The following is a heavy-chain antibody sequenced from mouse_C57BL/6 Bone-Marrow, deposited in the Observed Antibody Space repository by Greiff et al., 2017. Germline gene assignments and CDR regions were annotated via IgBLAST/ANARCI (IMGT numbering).Heavy chain of an antibody. J-gene: IGHJ4*01. CDR2: IDPSDSYT. CDR1: GYTFTSYW. Sequence: QVQLKQPGAELVMPGASVKLSCKASGYTFTSYWMHWVKQRPGQGLEWIGEIDPSDSYTNYNQKFKGKSTLTVDKSSSTAYMQLSSLTSEDSAVYYCARSDYDPYAMDYWGQGTSVTVSS. V-gene: IGHV1-69*01. CDR3: ARSDYDPYAMDY. D-gene: IGHD2-4*01.